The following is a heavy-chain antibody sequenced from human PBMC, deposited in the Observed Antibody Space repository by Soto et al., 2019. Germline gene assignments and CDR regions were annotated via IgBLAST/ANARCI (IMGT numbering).Heavy chain of an antibody. Sequence: QVQLVQSGAEVKKPGSSVKVSCKASGGTFSSYTISWVRQAPGQGLEWMGRIIPILGIANYAQKFQGRVTITADKSTSTAYMEVSSLRSEDTAVYYWASPDDYGGNSFDHWGQGTLVTVSS. V-gene: IGHV1-69*02. CDR3: ASPDDYGGNSFDH. D-gene: IGHD4-17*01. CDR2: IIPILGIA. J-gene: IGHJ4*02. CDR1: GGTFSSYT.